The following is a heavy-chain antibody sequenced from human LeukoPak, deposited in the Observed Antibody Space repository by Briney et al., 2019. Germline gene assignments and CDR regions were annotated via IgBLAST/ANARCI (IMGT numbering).Heavy chain of an antibody. CDR2: IYPGGSDT. D-gene: IGHD4-17*01. CDR1: GYSFTSYW. Sequence: GESLKISCKGSGYSFTSYWIGWVRQMPGKGLEWMGIIYPGGSDTRYSPSFQGQVTISADKSISTAYLQWSSLKASDAAMYYCARQKGLRLTPGSAFDIWGQGTMVTVSS. CDR3: ARQKGLRLTPGSAFDI. J-gene: IGHJ3*02. V-gene: IGHV5-51*01.